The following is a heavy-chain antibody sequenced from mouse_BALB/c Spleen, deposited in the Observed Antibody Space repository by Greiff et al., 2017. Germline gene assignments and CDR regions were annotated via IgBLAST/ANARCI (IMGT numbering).Heavy chain of an antibody. CDR2: INPSSGYT. D-gene: IGHD2-3*01. V-gene: IGHV1-4*01. J-gene: IGHJ2*01. Sequence: VQLQQSGAELARPGASVKMSCKASGYTFTSYTMHWVKQRPGQGLEWIGYINPSSGYTNYNQKFKDKATLTADKSSSTAYMQLSSLTSEDSAVYYCERDYEREVWDYGGKGTTHTVSS. CDR1: GYTFTSYT. CDR3: ERDYEREVWDY.